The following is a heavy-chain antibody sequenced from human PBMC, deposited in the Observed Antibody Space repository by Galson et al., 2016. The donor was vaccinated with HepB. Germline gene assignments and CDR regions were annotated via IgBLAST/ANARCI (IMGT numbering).Heavy chain of an antibody. D-gene: IGHD2-8*02. CDR3: AHSLGHCLGGVCPVDY. CDR1: GFSLRTSGAA. J-gene: IGHJ4*02. V-gene: IGHV2-5*01. CDR2: IYWNGDE. Sequence: PALVKPTQTLTLTCTFSGFSLRTSGAAVGWIRQPPGKALEWLALIYWNGDERCSPSLKSRLTITKDTSKNQVVLTMTNMDPMDTATYYCAHSLGHCLGGVCPVDYWGQGALVTVSS.